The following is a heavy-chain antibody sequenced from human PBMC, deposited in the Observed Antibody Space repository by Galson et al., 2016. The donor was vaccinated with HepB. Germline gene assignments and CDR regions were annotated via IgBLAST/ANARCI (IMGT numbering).Heavy chain of an antibody. CDR3: ARTHNGVVTPGSGFEKYFDY. CDR1: GFTFSSYW. CDR2: IKQDGSEK. V-gene: IGHV3-7*03. J-gene: IGHJ4*02. Sequence: SLRLSCAASGFTFSSYWMSWVRQAPGKGLEWVANIKQDGSEKYYVDSVKGRFTISRDNAKNSVYLQMNSLRAEDTAVYYCARTHNGVVTPGSGFEKYFDYWGQGTLVTVSS. D-gene: IGHD4-23*01.